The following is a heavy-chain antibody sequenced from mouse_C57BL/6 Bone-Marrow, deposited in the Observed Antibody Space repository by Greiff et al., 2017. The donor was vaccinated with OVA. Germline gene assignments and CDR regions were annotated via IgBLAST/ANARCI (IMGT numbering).Heavy chain of an antibody. CDR3: ARDEGGWLLF. Sequence: EVMLVESGGGLVKPGGSLKLSCAASGFTFSSYAMSWVRQTPEKRLEWVATISDGGSYTYYPDNVTGRFTISRDNAKNNLYLQMSHLKSEDTARYYCARDEGGWLLFWGQGTLVTVSA. J-gene: IGHJ3*01. CDR1: GFTFSSYA. V-gene: IGHV5-4*03. CDR2: ISDGGSYT. D-gene: IGHD2-3*01.